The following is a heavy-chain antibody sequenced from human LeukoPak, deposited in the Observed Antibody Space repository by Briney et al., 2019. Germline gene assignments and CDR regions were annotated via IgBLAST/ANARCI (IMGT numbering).Heavy chain of an antibody. CDR3: ATPTGHYYYMDV. J-gene: IGHJ6*03. CDR2: INHSGST. V-gene: IGHV4-34*01. CDR1: GGSFSGYY. Sequence: SETLSLTCAVYGGSFSGYYWSWIRQPPGKGLEWIGEINHSGSTNYNPSLKSRVTISVDTSKNQFSLKLSSVTAADTAVYYCATPTGHYYYMDVWGKGTTVTVSS. D-gene: IGHD1-14*01.